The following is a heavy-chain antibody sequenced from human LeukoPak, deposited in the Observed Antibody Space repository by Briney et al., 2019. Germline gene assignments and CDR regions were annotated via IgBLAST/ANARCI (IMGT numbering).Heavy chain of an antibody. V-gene: IGHV1-46*01. CDR2: INPSGGST. Sequence: ASVKVSCKASGYTFTSYDINWVRQATGQGLEWMGIINPSGGSTSYAQKFQGRVTMTRDMSTSTVYMELSSLRSEDTAVYYCARDVRSTSSGWWFDPWGQGTLVTVSS. J-gene: IGHJ5*02. CDR1: GYTFTSYD. CDR3: ARDVRSTSSGWWFDP. D-gene: IGHD6-19*01.